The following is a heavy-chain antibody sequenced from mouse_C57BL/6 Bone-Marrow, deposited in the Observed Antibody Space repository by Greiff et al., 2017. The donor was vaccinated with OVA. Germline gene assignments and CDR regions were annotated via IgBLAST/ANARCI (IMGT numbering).Heavy chain of an antibody. J-gene: IGHJ3*01. CDR1: GYTFTSYW. V-gene: IGHV1-5*01. CDR2: IYPGNSDT. Sequence: VQLQQSGTVLARPGASVKMSCKTSGYTFTSYWMHWVKQRPGQGLEWIWAIYPGNSDTSYNQKFKGKAKLTAVTSASTAYMELSSLTNEDSAVYYCTRECYYSNSDFAYWGQGTLVTVSA. D-gene: IGHD2-5*01. CDR3: TRECYYSNSDFAY.